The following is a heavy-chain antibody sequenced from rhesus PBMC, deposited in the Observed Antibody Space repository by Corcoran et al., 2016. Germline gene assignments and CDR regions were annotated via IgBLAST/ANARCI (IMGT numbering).Heavy chain of an antibody. V-gene: IGHV4-160*01. Sequence: QVQLQESGPGLVKPSETLSLTCAASGGPISSNYWSWIRAPPGKGLEWIGRIFGSGGSTDFNPSLKSRVTISTDTSKDQLSLRLSSVTAADTAVYYCARTGGIDWYFDLWGPGTPITISS. CDR1: GGPISSNY. D-gene: IGHD5-42*01. CDR2: IFGSGGST. CDR3: ARTGGIDWYFDL. J-gene: IGHJ2*01.